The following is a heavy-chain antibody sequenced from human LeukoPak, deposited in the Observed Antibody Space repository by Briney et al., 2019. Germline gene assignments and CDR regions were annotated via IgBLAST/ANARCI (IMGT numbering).Heavy chain of an antibody. Sequence: SETLSLTCTVSGGSISSYCWSWIRQPPGKGLEWIGYIYYSGSTNYNPSLKSRVTISVDTSKNQFSLKLTSVTAADTAVYYCARQGGYHSPFDYWGQGILVTVSS. D-gene: IGHD3-22*01. J-gene: IGHJ4*02. CDR2: IYYSGST. V-gene: IGHV4-59*08. CDR3: ARQGGYHSPFDY. CDR1: GGSISSYC.